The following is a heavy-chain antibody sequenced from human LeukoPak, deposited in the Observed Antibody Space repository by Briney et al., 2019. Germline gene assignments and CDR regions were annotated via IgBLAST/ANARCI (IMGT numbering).Heavy chain of an antibody. V-gene: IGHV3-74*03. Sequence: GGSLRLSCVGSGFTFNFYWMHWVRQAPGKGLEWVSHINDDGSRFTYADFVKGRFTHSRDNAQNTVYLQMNSLRVEDTAVYYCARVRTNAYGFDYWGQGAQVTVSS. CDR1: GFTFNFYW. J-gene: IGHJ4*02. CDR2: INDDGSRF. D-gene: IGHD3-10*01. CDR3: ARVRTNAYGFDY.